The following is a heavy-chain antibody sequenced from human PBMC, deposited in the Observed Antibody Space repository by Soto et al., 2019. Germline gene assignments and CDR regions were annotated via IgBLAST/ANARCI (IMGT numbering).Heavy chain of an antibody. Sequence: GESLKISCKGSGYSFTSYWIGWVRQMPGKGLEWMGIIYPGDSDTRYSPSFQGQVTISADKSISTAYLQWSSLKASDTAMYYCARAILLGNPMLSGELDYWGQGTLVTVSS. CDR1: GYSFTSYW. CDR3: ARAILLGNPMLSGELDY. D-gene: IGHD3-16*01. CDR2: IYPGDSDT. V-gene: IGHV5-51*01. J-gene: IGHJ4*02.